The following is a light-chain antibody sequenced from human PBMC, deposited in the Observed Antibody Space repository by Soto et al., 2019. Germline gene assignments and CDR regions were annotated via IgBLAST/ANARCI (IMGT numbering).Light chain of an antibody. J-gene: IGKJ1*01. CDR1: QSVSSSK. V-gene: IGKV3-20*01. CDR2: GAS. Sequence: EIVLTQSPGTLSLSPGERATLSCRASQSVSSSKLAWYQQKPGQAPKVLIYGASSRATGVPDRFSGSGSGTDFTLTISRLEPEDFAVYYCQQRSQWQRTFGQGTKVEFK. CDR3: QQRSQWQRT.